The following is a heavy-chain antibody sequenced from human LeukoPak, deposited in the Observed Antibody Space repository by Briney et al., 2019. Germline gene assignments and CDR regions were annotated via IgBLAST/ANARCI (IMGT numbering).Heavy chain of an antibody. J-gene: IGHJ4*02. CDR2: ISSSGSTI. V-gene: IGHV3-11*04. CDR1: GFTFSDYY. D-gene: IGHD5-18*01. CDR3: DRDRIQLWNNYSDY. Sequence: GGSLRLSCAASGFTFSDYYMSWIRQAPGKGLEWVSYISSSGSTIYYADSVKGRFTISRDNAKNSLYLQMNSLRAADTAVYYCDRDRIQLWNNYSDYWGPGTLVTVSS.